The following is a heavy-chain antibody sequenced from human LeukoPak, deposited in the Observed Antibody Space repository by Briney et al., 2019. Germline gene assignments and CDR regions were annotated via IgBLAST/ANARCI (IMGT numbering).Heavy chain of an antibody. Sequence: PSETLSLTCAVSGGSISSGGYSWSWIRQPPGKGLEWIGYIYYSGSTNYNPSLKSRVTISVDTSKNQFSLKLSSVTAADTAVYYCARLSTVTTSFDYWGQGTLVTVSS. CDR2: IYYSGST. CDR3: ARLSTVTTSFDY. J-gene: IGHJ4*02. D-gene: IGHD4-17*01. CDR1: GGSISSGGYS. V-gene: IGHV4-61*08.